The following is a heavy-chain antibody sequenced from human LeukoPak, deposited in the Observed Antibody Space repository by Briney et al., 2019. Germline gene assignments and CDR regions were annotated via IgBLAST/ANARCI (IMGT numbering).Heavy chain of an antibody. CDR3: ARARFLKYYDFWSGRPDAFDI. J-gene: IGHJ3*02. V-gene: IGHV4-59*01. Sequence: SETLSLTCTVSGGSIGSYYWSWIRQPPGKGLEWIGYIYYSGTTNYNPSLKSRVTISVDTSKNQFSLKLSSVTAAGTAVYYCARARFLKYYDFWSGRPDAFDIWGQGTMVTVSS. CDR1: GGSIGSYY. CDR2: IYYSGTT. D-gene: IGHD3-3*01.